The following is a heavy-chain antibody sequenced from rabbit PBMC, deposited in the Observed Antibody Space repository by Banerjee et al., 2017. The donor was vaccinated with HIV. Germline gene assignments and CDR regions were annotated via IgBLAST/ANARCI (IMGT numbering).Heavy chain of an antibody. Sequence: QEQLEESGGDLVKPEGSLTLTCTASGFSFSNGYVMCWVRQAPGKGLEWIACMNTISGDTVYATWAKGRFTISKTSSTTVTLQMTSLTAADTATYFCGRDRDGDAGYGSLALWGQGTLVTVS. V-gene: IGHV1S45*01. CDR1: GFSFSNGYV. J-gene: IGHJ4*01. CDR2: MNTISGDT. D-gene: IGHD6-1*01. CDR3: GRDRDGDAGYGSLAL.